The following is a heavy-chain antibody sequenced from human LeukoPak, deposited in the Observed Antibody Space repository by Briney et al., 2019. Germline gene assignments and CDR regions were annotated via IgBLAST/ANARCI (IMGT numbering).Heavy chain of an antibody. CDR2: ISYDGSNK. CDR3: ANWGAIAAPFDY. Sequence: GGSLRLSCAASGFTFSSYGMHWVRQAPGKGLEWVAVISYDGSNKYYADSVKGRFTISRDNSKNTLYLQMNSLRAEDTAVYYCANWGAIAAPFDYWGREPWSPSPQ. CDR1: GFTFSSYG. V-gene: IGHV3-30*18. J-gene: IGHJ4*02. D-gene: IGHD6-13*01.